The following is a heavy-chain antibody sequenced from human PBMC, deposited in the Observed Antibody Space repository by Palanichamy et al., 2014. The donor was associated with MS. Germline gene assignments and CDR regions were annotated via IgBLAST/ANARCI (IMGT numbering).Heavy chain of an antibody. V-gene: IGHV1-18*01. J-gene: IGHJ2*01. Sequence: QVQLVQSGAEVKKPGATVKVSCKASGYTFGTYGITWVRQAPGQGLEWMGWISEYNANAKYAQRLQGRVTMTTDTSTSTAYMELRSLRSDDTAVYYCARRGALTGESRYFDLWGRGTLVIVSS. CDR3: ARRGALTGESRYFDL. D-gene: IGHD7-27*01. CDR1: GYTFGTYG. CDR2: ISEYNANA.